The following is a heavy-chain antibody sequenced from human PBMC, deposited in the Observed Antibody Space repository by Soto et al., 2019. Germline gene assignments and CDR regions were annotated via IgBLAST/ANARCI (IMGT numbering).Heavy chain of an antibody. CDR2: INHSGST. V-gene: IGHV4-34*01. CDR1: GGSFSGYY. D-gene: IGHD4-17*01. J-gene: IGHJ4*02. Sequence: PSETLSLTCAVYGGSFSGYYWSWVRQPPGKGLEWIGEINHSGSTNYNPSLKSRVTISVDTSKNQFSLKLSSVTAADTAVYYCARGSNYGPNPLDYWGQGTLVTVSS. CDR3: ARGSNYGPNPLDY.